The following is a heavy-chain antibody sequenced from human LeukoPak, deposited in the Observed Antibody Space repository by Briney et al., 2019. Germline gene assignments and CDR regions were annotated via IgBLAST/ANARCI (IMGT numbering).Heavy chain of an antibody. J-gene: IGHJ4*02. Sequence: GGSLRLSCAASGFTFSVYDMYWIRQSPGKGLECVSVISRGGISYYADSVKGRFTISRDNPTNTLYLQMNSLRAEDTAVYYCSKKGQADDDGKPDWGQGTLVTVSP. CDR1: GFTFSVYD. CDR2: ISRGGIS. CDR3: SKKGQADDDGKPD. V-gene: IGHV3-23*01. D-gene: IGHD1-1*01.